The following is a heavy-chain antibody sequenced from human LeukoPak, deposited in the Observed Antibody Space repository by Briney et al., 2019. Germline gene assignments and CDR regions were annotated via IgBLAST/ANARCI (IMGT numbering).Heavy chain of an antibody. V-gene: IGHV4-34*01. CDR1: GGSFSGYY. D-gene: IGHD6-13*01. CDR2: INHSGST. J-gene: IGHJ4*02. CDR3: ASPGIAAAGTGFDY. Sequence: SETLSLTCAVYGGSFSGYYWSWIRQPPGKGLEWIGEINHSGSTNYNPSLKSRVTISVDTSKNQFSLKLSSVTAADTAVDYCASPGIAAAGTGFDYWGQGTLVTVSS.